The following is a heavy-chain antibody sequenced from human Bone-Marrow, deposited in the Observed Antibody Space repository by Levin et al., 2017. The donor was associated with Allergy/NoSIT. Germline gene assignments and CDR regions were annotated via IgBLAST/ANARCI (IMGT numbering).Heavy chain of an antibody. V-gene: IGHV3-33*01. CDR1: GFTFSSYG. J-gene: IGHJ4*02. Sequence: GESLKISCAASGFTFSSYGMHWVRQAPGKGLEWVAVIWYDGSNKYYADSVKGRFTISRDNSKNTLYLQMNSLRAEDTAVYYCARDLPPCDNWGQGTLVTVSS. CDR2: IWYDGSNK. CDR3: ARDLPPCDN.